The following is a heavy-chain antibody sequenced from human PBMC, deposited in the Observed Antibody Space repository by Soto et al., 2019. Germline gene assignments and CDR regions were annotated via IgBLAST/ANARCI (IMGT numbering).Heavy chain of an antibody. D-gene: IGHD3-3*01. Sequence: LSLTCTVSGGSISSYYWSWIRQPPGKGLEWIGYIYYSGSTNYNPSLKSRVTISVDTSKNQFSLKLSSVTAADTAVYYCARGGPLTLRFLEWYWFDPWGQGTLVTVSS. CDR1: GGSISSYY. J-gene: IGHJ5*02. CDR2: IYYSGST. V-gene: IGHV4-59*01. CDR3: ARGGPLTLRFLEWYWFDP.